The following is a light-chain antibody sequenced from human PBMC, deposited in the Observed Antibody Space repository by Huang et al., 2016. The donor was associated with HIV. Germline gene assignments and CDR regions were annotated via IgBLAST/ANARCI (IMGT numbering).Light chain of an antibody. CDR1: QSVSSN. V-gene: IGKV3-15*01. J-gene: IGKJ5*01. CDR3: QQYNNWPSIT. CDR2: GAS. Sequence: EIMMTQSPATLSVSPGERATLSCRASQSVSSNLAWYQQKPGQVPRLLIYGASTRATGIPARFSGSGFGTEFTLTITSLQSEDFAVYYCQQYNNWPSITVGQGTRLEIK.